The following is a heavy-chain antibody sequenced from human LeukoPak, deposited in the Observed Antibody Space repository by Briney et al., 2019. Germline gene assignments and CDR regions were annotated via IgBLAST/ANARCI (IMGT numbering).Heavy chain of an antibody. J-gene: IGHJ4*02. Sequence: ASVKVSCKASGYTFTSYDINWVRQATGQGLEWMGWMNPNSGNTGYAQKFQGRVTMTRNTSISTAYMELSSLRSEDTAVYYCARVRGPLAVAGLMYDYWGQGTLVTVSS. CDR2: MNPNSGNT. CDR1: GYTFTSYD. V-gene: IGHV1-8*01. CDR3: ARVRGPLAVAGLMYDY. D-gene: IGHD6-19*01.